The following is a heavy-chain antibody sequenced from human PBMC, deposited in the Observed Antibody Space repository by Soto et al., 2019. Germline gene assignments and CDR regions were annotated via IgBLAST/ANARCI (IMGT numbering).Heavy chain of an antibody. J-gene: IGHJ4*02. CDR1: GGSISSYY. Sequence: SETQSLTCTVSGGSISSYYWSWIRQPAGKGLEWIGRIYATGSTNYNPSLKSRVTMSVDTSKNQFSVKLSSVTAAHTAVYYCARVGGSYGYFDYWGQGTLVTVSS. CDR3: ARVGGSYGYFDY. V-gene: IGHV4-4*07. D-gene: IGHD5-18*01. CDR2: IYATGST.